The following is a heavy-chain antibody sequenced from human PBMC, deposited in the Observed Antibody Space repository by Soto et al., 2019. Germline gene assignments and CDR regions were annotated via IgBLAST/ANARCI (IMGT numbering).Heavy chain of an antibody. Sequence: GGSLRLSCAASGFTFSSYAMHWVRQAPGKGLEYVSAISSNGGSTYYANSVKGRFTISRDNSKNTLYLQMGSLRAEDMAVYYCARGGVVVPAAKGPKFFDYWGQGTLVTVSS. D-gene: IGHD2-2*01. J-gene: IGHJ4*02. CDR3: ARGGVVVPAAKGPKFFDY. CDR1: GFTFSSYA. V-gene: IGHV3-64*01. CDR2: ISSNGGST.